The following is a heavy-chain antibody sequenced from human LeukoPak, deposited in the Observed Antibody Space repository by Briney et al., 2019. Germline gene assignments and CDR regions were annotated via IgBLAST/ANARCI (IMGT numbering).Heavy chain of an antibody. CDR3: ARDRVRLDY. Sequence: GGSLRLSCAGSGFTFISYWMHWVRQAPGKGLVWVARINSDGTTTTYADSVKGRFTFSRDNAMHTLYLQMNSLRAEDTAVYCCARDRVRLDYWGRGTLVTVSS. CDR1: GFTFISYW. CDR2: INSDGTTT. V-gene: IGHV3-74*01. D-gene: IGHD3-10*01. J-gene: IGHJ4*02.